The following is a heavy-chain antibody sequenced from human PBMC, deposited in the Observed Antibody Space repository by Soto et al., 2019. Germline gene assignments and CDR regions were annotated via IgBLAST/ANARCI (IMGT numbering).Heavy chain of an antibody. CDR3: ARVNSGWHYFDY. Sequence: EVQLVESGGGLVEPGGSLRLSCAASGFTVSSNYMSWVRQAPGKGLEWVSVIYSGGSTYYADSVKGRFTISRDNSKNTLYLQMNSLRAEDTAVYYCARVNSGWHYFDYWGQGTLVTVSS. J-gene: IGHJ4*02. V-gene: IGHV3-66*01. CDR2: IYSGGST. CDR1: GFTVSSNY. D-gene: IGHD6-19*01.